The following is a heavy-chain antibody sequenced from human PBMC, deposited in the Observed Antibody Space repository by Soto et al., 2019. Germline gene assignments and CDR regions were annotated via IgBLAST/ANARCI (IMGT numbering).Heavy chain of an antibody. CDR3: ASAALAADYFGH. CDR1: DGSISSGDYY. Sequence: SETLSLTCTVSDGSISSGDYYWSWIRQPPGKGLEWIAYMYYGGNTYYNPSLKSRITISIDTSKNQVSLRVNPVTAADTAVYYCASAALAADYFGHWGQGILVTVSS. D-gene: IGHD6-19*01. V-gene: IGHV4-30-4*08. J-gene: IGHJ4*02. CDR2: MYYGGNT.